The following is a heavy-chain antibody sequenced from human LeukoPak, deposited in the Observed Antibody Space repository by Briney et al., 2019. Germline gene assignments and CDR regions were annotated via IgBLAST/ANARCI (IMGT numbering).Heavy chain of an antibody. CDR1: GFTFSSYA. D-gene: IGHD3-22*01. CDR2: ISGRGANT. J-gene: IGHJ4*02. V-gene: IGHV3-23*01. Sequence: PGGSLRLSCATSGFTFSSYAMSWVRQAPGKGLEWVSSISGRGANTHYADSVKGRFTISGDYSKNTLNPQMNSLRAEDTAVYYCAKSGRVFDTSGYYWFPNWGQGILVTVSS. CDR3: AKSGRVFDTSGYYWFPN.